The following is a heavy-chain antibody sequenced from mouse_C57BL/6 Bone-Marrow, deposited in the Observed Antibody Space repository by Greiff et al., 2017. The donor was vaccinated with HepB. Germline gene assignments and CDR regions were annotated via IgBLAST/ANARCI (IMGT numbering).Heavy chain of an antibody. V-gene: IGHV1-64*01. D-gene: IGHD2-1*01. CDR1: GYTFTSYW. CDR2: IHPNSGST. Sequence: QVQLQQPGAELVKPGASVKLSCKASGYTFTSYWMHWVKQRPGQGLEWIGMIHPNSGSTNYNEKFKSKATLTVDKSSSTAYMQLSSLTSEDSAVYYCARPVYGNYEYFDVWGTGTTVTVSS. CDR3: ARPVYGNYEYFDV. J-gene: IGHJ1*03.